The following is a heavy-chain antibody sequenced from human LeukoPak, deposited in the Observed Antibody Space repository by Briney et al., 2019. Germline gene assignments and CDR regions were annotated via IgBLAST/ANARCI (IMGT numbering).Heavy chain of an antibody. CDR2: INSKGDNI. Sequence: GGSLRLSCVGSGFTFSDYFMSWIRQVPGKEPEWLSYINSKGDNILYRDSAKGRFTISRDNAENSLYLQMNSLKAEDTAVYYCATSRVFDYWGQGALVIVSS. J-gene: IGHJ4*02. CDR1: GFTFSDYF. V-gene: IGHV3-11*04. CDR3: ATSRVFDY.